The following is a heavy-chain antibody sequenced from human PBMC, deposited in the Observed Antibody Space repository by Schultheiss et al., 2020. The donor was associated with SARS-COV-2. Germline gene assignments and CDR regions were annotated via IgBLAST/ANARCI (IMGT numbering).Heavy chain of an antibody. V-gene: IGHV4-4*07. CDR3: ASAGYCSSTSCYVEGDIRRKYYYYGMDV. D-gene: IGHD2-2*01. CDR2: IYTSGST. CDR1: GGSISSYY. J-gene: IGHJ6*02. Sequence: SETLSLTCTVSGGSISSYYWSWIRQPAGKGLEWIGRIYTSGSTNYNPSLKSRVTISVDTSKNQFSLKLSSVTAADTAVYYCASAGYCSSTSCYVEGDIRRKYYYYGMDVWGQGTTVTVSS.